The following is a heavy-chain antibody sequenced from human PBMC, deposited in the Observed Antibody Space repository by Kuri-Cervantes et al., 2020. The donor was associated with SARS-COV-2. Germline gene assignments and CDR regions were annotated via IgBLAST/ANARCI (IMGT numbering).Heavy chain of an antibody. CDR1: GFTFRSYW. CDR3: AIAHTGSYYPLDF. CDR2: ISYDGNRR. Sequence: GGSLRLSCVASGFTFRSYWMHWVRQAPGKGLEWVAVISYDGNRRYYADSVKGRFSISRENSNNTLYLQMYSLSDEDTAVYFCAIAHTGSYYPLDFWGQGKLVTVSS. J-gene: IGHJ4*02. V-gene: IGHV3-30*01. D-gene: IGHD1-26*01.